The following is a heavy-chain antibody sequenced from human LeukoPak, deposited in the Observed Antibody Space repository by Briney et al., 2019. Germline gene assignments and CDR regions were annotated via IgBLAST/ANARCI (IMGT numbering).Heavy chain of an antibody. CDR3: AKGAAAGYYFDY. V-gene: IGHV3-30-3*01. D-gene: IGHD6-13*01. Sequence: GGSLRLSCVASGFSLRGYAMHWVRQAPGKGGLEWVTMISYDGRDQYYADSVKGRFTISRDNAKNSLYLQMNSLRAEDTAVYYCAKGAAAGYYFDYWGQGTLVTVSS. J-gene: IGHJ4*02. CDR2: ISYDGRDQ. CDR1: GFSLRGYA.